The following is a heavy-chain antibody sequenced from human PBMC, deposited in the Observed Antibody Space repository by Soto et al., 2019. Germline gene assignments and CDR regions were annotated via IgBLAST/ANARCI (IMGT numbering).Heavy chain of an antibody. V-gene: IGHV3-30-3*01. CDR1: GFTFSSYA. CDR3: ARDQRYSSGWHGEGFFAY. CDR2: ISYDRSNK. J-gene: IGHJ4*02. D-gene: IGHD6-19*01. Sequence: QVQLVESGGGVVQPGRSLRLSCAASGFTFSSYAMHWVRQAPGKGLEWVAVISYDRSNKYYADSVKGQFTISSDNSKNTLYLQMNGLRAEDTAVYYCARDQRYSSGWHGEGFFAYRGQGTVVTVSS.